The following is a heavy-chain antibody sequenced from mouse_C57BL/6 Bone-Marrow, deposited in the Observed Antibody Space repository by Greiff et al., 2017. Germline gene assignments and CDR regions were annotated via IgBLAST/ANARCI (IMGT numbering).Heavy chain of an antibody. J-gene: IGHJ2*01. CDR3: ARHDYDYGFDY. Sequence: EVKLMESGGGLVKPGGSLKLSCAASGFTFSSYTMSWVRQTPEKRLEWVATISGGGGNTYYPDCVKGRFTISRDNAKNTLYLQMSSLRSEDTALYYCARHDYDYGFDYWGQGTTLTVSS. V-gene: IGHV5-9*01. D-gene: IGHD2-4*01. CDR1: GFTFSSYT. CDR2: ISGGGGNT.